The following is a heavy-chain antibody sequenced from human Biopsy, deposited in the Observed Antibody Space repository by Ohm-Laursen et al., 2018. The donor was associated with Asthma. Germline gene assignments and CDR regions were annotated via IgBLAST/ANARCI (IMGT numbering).Heavy chain of an antibody. D-gene: IGHD2-15*01. Sequence: VSSVKVSCKASGYTFTDYSIHWVRQAPGQGLEWMGRINPNSGDTKYAQRFQGRVTVTRDRSISTAYMELSRLRSDDTAVYYCAGDRGYCSGGTCPSWFDPWGQGTLVIVSS. CDR3: AGDRGYCSGGTCPSWFDP. V-gene: IGHV1-2*06. CDR2: INPNSGDT. J-gene: IGHJ5*02. CDR1: GYTFTDYS.